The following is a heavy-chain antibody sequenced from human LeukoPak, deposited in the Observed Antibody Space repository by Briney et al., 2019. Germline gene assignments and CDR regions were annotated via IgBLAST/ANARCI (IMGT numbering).Heavy chain of an antibody. CDR1: GLTFSNYD. J-gene: IGHJ5*02. Sequence: PGGSLRLSCVVSGLTFSNYDMSWVRQAPGKGLEWVSTISISGDNTYYPDSVKGRFTISRDNSKNTLYLQMNSLRAEDTAVYYCAKDSDGWYHNWFDPWGQGTLVTVSS. CDR3: AKDSDGWYHNWFDP. CDR2: ISISGDNT. V-gene: IGHV3-23*01. D-gene: IGHD6-19*01.